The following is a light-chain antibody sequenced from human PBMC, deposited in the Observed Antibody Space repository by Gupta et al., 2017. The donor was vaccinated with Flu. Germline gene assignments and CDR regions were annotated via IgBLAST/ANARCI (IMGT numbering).Light chain of an antibody. Sequence: SNVGSNAVNWYQQVPGTAPKLLIYSSNQRPSGVPDRFAGSKSGTSASLAIRGLQSEDDADYYCAAWDDSLNGHYVFGTGTKVTVL. J-gene: IGLJ1*01. CDR1: SNVGSNA. V-gene: IGLV1-44*01. CDR2: SSN. CDR3: AAWDDSLNGHYV.